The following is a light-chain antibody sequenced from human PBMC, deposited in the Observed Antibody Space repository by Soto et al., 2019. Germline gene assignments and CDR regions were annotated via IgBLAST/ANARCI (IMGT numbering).Light chain of an antibody. Sequence: DVVMTQSPLSLPVTLGQPASISCRSSQSLVHSDGNTFLNWFQQRPGQSPRRLIYNVSNRDSGVPDRFRGSGSGTDFTLKISRVEAEDVGVYYCMQGTHWPPYTFGQGTKLEIK. CDR2: NVS. J-gene: IGKJ2*01. V-gene: IGKV2-30*02. CDR1: QSLVHSDGNTF. CDR3: MQGTHWPPYT.